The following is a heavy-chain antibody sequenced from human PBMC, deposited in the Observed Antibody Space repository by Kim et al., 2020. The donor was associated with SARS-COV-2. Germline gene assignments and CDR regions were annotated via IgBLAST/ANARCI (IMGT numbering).Heavy chain of an antibody. CDR3: ARNGTFTKGFTD. Sequence: SETLSLTCTVSGGSISSYYWSWIRQPPGKGLEWIGYIYYSGSTNYNPSLKSRITISVDTSKNQFSLKLSTVPAADTAVYYCARNGTFTKGFTDWGQGTLVTVSS. CDR1: GGSISSYY. D-gene: IGHD1-26*01. V-gene: IGHV4-59*08. CDR2: IYYSGST. J-gene: IGHJ4*02.